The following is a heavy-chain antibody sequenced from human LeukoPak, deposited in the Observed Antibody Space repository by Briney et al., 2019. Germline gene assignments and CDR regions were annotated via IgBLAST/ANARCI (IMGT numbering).Heavy chain of an antibody. Sequence: SETLSLTCTVSGGSISSSSYYWGWIRQPPGKGLEWIGSIYYSGSTYYNPSLKSRVTISVDTSKNQFSLKLSSVTAADTAVYYCARVNQYHYDSSGYYYEARGYYYYYMDVWGKGTTVTVSS. CDR2: IYYSGST. V-gene: IGHV4-39*07. J-gene: IGHJ6*03. CDR1: GGSISSSSYY. CDR3: ARVNQYHYDSSGYYYEARGYYYYYMDV. D-gene: IGHD3-22*01.